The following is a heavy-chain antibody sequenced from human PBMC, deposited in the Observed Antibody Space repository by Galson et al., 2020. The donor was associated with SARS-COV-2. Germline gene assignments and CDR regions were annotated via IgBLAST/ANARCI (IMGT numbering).Heavy chain of an antibody. J-gene: IGHJ3*02. Sequence: SVKVSCKASGFTFTSSAVQWVLETRGQPLEWIGWIVVGSDLTHYAQKFHDRVTITRDMSTSTVYMELRSLRSEDTAVYYCAADPRLDSVPDAFDIWGQGTMVTVSS. CDR3: AADPRLDSVPDAFDI. D-gene: IGHD1-26*01. CDR2: IVVGSDLT. V-gene: IGHV1-58*01. CDR1: GFTFTSSA.